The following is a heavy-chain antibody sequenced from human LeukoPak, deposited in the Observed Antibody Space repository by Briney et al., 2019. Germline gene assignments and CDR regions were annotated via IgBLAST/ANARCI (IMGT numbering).Heavy chain of an antibody. CDR2: IYHSGST. V-gene: IGHV4-4*02. CDR3: ARVGTMVRGVIPPFDY. J-gene: IGHJ4*02. Sequence: SETLSLTCAVSGASISSNWWSWVRQPPGKGLEWIGEIYHSGSTNYNPSLKSRVTISVDKSKNQFSLKLSSVTAADTAVYYCARVGTMVRGVIPPFDYWGQGTLVTVSS. D-gene: IGHD3-10*01. CDR1: GASISSNW.